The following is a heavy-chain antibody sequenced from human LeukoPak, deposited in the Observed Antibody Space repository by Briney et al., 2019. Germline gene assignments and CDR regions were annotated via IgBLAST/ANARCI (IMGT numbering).Heavy chain of an antibody. CDR2: IIPILGIA. CDR3: ARVEGPGEHYYDSSGISDDY. Sequence: ASVKVSCKASGGTFSSYAISWVRQAPGQGLEWMGRIIPILGIANYAQKFQGRVTITADKSTSTAYMELSSLRSEDTAVYYCARVEGPGEHYYDSSGISDDYWGQGTLVTVSS. D-gene: IGHD3-22*01. J-gene: IGHJ4*02. V-gene: IGHV1-69*04. CDR1: GGTFSSYA.